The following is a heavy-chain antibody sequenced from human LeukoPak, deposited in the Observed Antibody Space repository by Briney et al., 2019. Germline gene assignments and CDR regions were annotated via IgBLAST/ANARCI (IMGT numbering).Heavy chain of an antibody. D-gene: IGHD3-22*01. Sequence: GGSLRLSCAASGFTFSSYAMSWVRQAPGKGLEWVSAISGSGGSTYYADSVKGRFTISRDNSKNTQYLQMNSLRADDTAVYFCVKKGGYDSSGYYPLDYWGQGTLVTVSS. CDR2: ISGSGGST. J-gene: IGHJ4*02. V-gene: IGHV3-23*01. CDR3: VKKGGYDSSGYYPLDY. CDR1: GFTFSSYA.